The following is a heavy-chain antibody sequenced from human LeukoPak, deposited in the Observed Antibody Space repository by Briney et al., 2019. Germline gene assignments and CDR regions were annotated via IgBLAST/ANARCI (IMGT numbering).Heavy chain of an antibody. CDR1: GYTFTSYD. CDR2: ISAYNGNT. Sequence: ASVKVSCKASGYTFTSYDISWVRQAPGQGLEWMGWISAYNGNTNYAQKLQGRVTMTTDTSTSTAYMELRSLRSDDTAVYYCARVRYDILTGYYTALDYWGQGTLVTVSS. V-gene: IGHV1-18*01. CDR3: ARVRYDILTGYYTALDY. D-gene: IGHD3-9*01. J-gene: IGHJ4*02.